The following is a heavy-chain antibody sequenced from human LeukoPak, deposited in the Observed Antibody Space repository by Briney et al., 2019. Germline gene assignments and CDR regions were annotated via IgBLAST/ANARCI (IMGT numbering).Heavy chain of an antibody. CDR3: ARDGNWNGRDVYYYYGMDV. D-gene: IGHD1-1*01. V-gene: IGHV4-59*01. CDR1: GGSINNYY. CDR2: IYYSGGT. Sequence: SQTLSLTCTVSGGSINNYYRSWIRQPPGKGLEWIGWIYYSGGTNYNPSLKSRVTISVHTSKNQFSLKLSSVTAADTAVYYCARDGNWNGRDVYYYYGMDVWGKGIPVTVSS. J-gene: IGHJ6*04.